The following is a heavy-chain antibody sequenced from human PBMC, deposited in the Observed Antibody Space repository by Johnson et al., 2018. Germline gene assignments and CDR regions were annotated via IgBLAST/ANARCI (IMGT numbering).Heavy chain of an antibody. CDR1: GFTFDDYA. CDR3: AKDAPMDV. CDR2: ISWNSGSI. V-gene: IGHV3-9*01. Sequence: LVQSGGGLVQPGRSLRLSCAASGFTFDDYAMHWVRQAPGKGLEWVSGISWNSGSIGYADSVKGRFTISRDNAKNSLYPQMNSRRAEDTALYYCAKDAPMDVWGQGTTVTVSS. J-gene: IGHJ6*02.